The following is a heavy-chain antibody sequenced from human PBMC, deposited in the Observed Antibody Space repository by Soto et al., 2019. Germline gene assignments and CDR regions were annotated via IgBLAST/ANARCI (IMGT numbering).Heavy chain of an antibody. J-gene: IGHJ3*02. V-gene: IGHV3-21*01. CDR1: GFTFSSYS. D-gene: IGHD3-16*02. CDR2: ISSSSSYI. Sequence: AGGSLRLSCAASGFTFSSYSMNWVRQAPGKGLEWVSSISSSSSYIYYADSVKGRFTISRDNAKNSLYLQMNSLRAEDTAVYYCARDLRLGELSAFDAFDIWGQGTMVTVSS. CDR3: ARDLRLGELSAFDAFDI.